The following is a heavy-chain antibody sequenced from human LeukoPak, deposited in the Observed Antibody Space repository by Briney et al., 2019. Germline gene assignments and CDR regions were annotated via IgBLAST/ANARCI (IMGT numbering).Heavy chain of an antibody. CDR3: ARSPAILYQLLFNY. Sequence: ASVKVSCKASGYTFTGYYMHWVRQAPGQGLEWMGRINPNSGGTNYAQKFQGRVTMTRDTSISTAYMELSRLRSDDTAVYYCARSPAILYQLLFNYWGQGTLVTVSS. V-gene: IGHV1-2*06. CDR2: INPNSGGT. CDR1: GYTFTGYY. D-gene: IGHD2-2*01. J-gene: IGHJ4*02.